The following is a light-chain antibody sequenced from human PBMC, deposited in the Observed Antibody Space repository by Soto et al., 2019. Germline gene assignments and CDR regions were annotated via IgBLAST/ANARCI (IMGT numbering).Light chain of an antibody. Sequence: EIVLTQSPGTLSLSPGERATLSCRASQSVSSSYLAWYQQKPGQAPRLLIYGASSRATGIPDRFSGGGSGTDFTLTISRLEPEDFAVYFCQQYCSSPWTFGQGNKVEIK. J-gene: IGKJ1*01. V-gene: IGKV3-20*01. CDR3: QQYCSSPWT. CDR2: GAS. CDR1: QSVSSSY.